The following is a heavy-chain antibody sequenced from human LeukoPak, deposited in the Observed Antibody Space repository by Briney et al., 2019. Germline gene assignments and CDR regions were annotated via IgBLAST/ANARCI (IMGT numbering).Heavy chain of an antibody. Sequence: PSETLSLTCTVSGASINSYYWSWIRQPPGKGLQWIAYLYYSGSNNFSPSLKSRLTISVDTSKNQFSLKLNSVTAADTAVYYCARSGSRPSGGAFDLWGQGTMVTVSS. CDR3: ARSGSRPSGGAFDL. CDR2: LYYSGSN. V-gene: IGHV4-59*08. CDR1: GASINSYY. J-gene: IGHJ3*01. D-gene: IGHD1-26*01.